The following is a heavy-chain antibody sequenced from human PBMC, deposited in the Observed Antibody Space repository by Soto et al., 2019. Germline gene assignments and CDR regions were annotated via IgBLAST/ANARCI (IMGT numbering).Heavy chain of an antibody. J-gene: IGHJ4*02. CDR1: GFTFSTYA. CDR2: IGGGETDS. CDR3: ARDKYYGSGSYYKGDYFDY. D-gene: IGHD3-10*01. V-gene: IGHV3-23*01. Sequence: PGGSLRLSCAASGFTFSTYAMSWVRQAPGKGLEWVSGIGGGETDSHYAESVKGRFTISRDNSKSTLFLQMSSLGAEDTAVYYCARDKYYGSGSYYKGDYFDYWGQGTLVTVSS.